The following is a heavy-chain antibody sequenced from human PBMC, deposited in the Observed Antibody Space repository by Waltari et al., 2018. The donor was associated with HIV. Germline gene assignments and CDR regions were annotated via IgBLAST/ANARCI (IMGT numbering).Heavy chain of an antibody. CDR1: GLTFRSYA. J-gene: IGHJ4*02. CDR3: ANKQYGSGMGY. V-gene: IGHV3-23*01. D-gene: IGHD3-10*01. CDR2: ISGSGGST. Sequence: EVQLLESGGGLVQPGGSLRLSCAASGLTFRSYAMSWVRQAPGKGLEWVSAISGSGGSTYYADSVKGRFTISRDNSKNTLYLQMNSLRAEDTAVYYCANKQYGSGMGYWGQGTLVTVSS.